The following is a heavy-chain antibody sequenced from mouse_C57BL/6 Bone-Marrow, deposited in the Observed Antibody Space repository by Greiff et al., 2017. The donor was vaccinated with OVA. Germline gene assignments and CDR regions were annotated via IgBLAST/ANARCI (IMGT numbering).Heavy chain of an antibody. CDR1: GYAFSSSG. D-gene: IGHD2-4*01. Sequence: QVQLQQSGPELVKPGASVKISCKASGYAFSSSGMNWVKQRPGKGLEWIGRLFPGDGVTNYNGKFKGKATLTADKSSSTAYMQLSSLTSEDSAVYFCAREGLRRAWCAYWGQGTLVTVSA. J-gene: IGHJ3*01. V-gene: IGHV1-82*01. CDR2: LFPGDGVT. CDR3: AREGLRRAWCAY.